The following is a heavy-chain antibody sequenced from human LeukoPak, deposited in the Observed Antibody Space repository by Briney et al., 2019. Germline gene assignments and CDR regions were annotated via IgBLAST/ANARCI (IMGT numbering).Heavy chain of an antibody. D-gene: IGHD3-9*01. Sequence: GQSLTLAWPLSAFTPTTNWTHCDRHAPGNWLVWVSRVRPEGTTTAYADSVKGRFTISRDNAKNTLFLQMNSLSAEDTAVYYCARDLDWILFDYWGQGTLVTVSS. CDR1: AFTPTTNW. CDR2: VRPEGTTT. J-gene: IGHJ4*02. V-gene: IGHV3-74*03. CDR3: ARDLDWILFDY.